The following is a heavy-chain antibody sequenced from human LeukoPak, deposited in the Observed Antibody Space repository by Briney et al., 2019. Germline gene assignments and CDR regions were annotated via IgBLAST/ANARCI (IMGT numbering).Heavy chain of an antibody. J-gene: IGHJ6*02. D-gene: IGHD6-19*01. V-gene: IGHV6-1*01. CDR3: ARVAVVRSDYYYGMDV. CDR1: GYSVSSNSAA. Sequence: SQTLSLTCAISGYSVSSNSAAWNWIRQPPSRGLEWLGSTYYRSKWYNDYAVSVKSRITINPDTSKNQFSLQLNSVTPEDTAVYFCARVAVVRSDYYYGMDVWGQGTTVTVSS. CDR2: TYYRSKWYN.